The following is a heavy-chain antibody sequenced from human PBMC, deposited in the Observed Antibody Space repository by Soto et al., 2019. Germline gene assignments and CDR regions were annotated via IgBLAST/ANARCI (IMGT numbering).Heavy chain of an antibody. CDR1: AFSFNISG. D-gene: IGHD2-21*02. CDR2: ISHDGKTQ. CDR3: ANKARVTNSDYFGMDV. V-gene: IGHV3-30*18. Sequence: GGPLRHSCEASAFSFNISGMHWARQAPDKRLQWVAVISHDGKTQYYDDSVKGRFTISRDNARNTLYLQMDSLKTDDASVCCWANKARVTNSDYFGMDVWGQGTTVTVSS. J-gene: IGHJ6*02.